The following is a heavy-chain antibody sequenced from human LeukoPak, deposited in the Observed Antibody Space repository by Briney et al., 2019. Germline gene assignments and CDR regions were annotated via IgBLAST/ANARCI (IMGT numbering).Heavy chain of an antibody. D-gene: IGHD4-23*01. CDR3: ARSVGTVASGDHAFDI. Sequence: ASVKVSCKASGGTFSSYAISWVRQAPGQGLEWMGGIIPIFGTANYAQKFQGRVTITTDESTSTAYMELSSLRSEDTAVYYCARSVGTVASGDHAFDIWGQGTMVTVSS. V-gene: IGHV1-69*05. CDR1: GGTFSSYA. CDR2: IIPIFGTA. J-gene: IGHJ3*02.